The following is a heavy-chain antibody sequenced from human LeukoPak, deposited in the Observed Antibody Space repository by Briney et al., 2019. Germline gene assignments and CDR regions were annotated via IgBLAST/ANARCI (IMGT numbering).Heavy chain of an antibody. CDR2: ISYDGSNK. Sequence: GGSLRLSCAASGFTFSSYAMHWVRQAPGKGLEWVAVISYDGSNKYYADSVKGRFTISRDNSKNTLYLQMNSLRAEDTAVYYCAREILYGDYGYFDYWGQGTLVTVSS. D-gene: IGHD4-17*01. CDR1: GFTFSSYA. CDR3: AREILYGDYGYFDY. V-gene: IGHV3-30-3*01. J-gene: IGHJ4*02.